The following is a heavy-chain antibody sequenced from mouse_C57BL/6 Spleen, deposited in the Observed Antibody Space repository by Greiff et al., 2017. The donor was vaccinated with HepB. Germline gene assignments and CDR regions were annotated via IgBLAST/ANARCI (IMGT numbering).Heavy chain of an antibody. J-gene: IGHJ3*01. Sequence: QVQLQQSGAELVKPGASVKMSCKASGYTFTSYWITWVKQRPGQGLEWIGDIYPGSGSTNYTEKFKSKATLTVDTSSSTAYMQLSSLTSEDSAVYYCAREGYYDYDGAWFAYWGQGTLVTVSA. V-gene: IGHV1-55*01. CDR1: GYTFTSYW. CDR3: AREGYYDYDGAWFAY. D-gene: IGHD2-4*01. CDR2: IYPGSGST.